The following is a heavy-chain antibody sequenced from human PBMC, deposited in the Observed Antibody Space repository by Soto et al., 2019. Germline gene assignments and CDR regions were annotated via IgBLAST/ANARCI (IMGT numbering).Heavy chain of an antibody. Sequence: DVQLVESGGGLVQPGGSLRLSCAASGFTFSSYWMSWVRQAPGKGLEWVANIKQHGSERWYVDSVKGRFTISRDNAKNSLYLQMNSLRPEDTAVYFCARGAGGVPGYWGQGTLVTVSS. V-gene: IGHV3-7*05. J-gene: IGHJ4*02. D-gene: IGHD1-26*01. CDR1: GFTFSSYW. CDR2: IKQHGSER. CDR3: ARGAGGVPGY.